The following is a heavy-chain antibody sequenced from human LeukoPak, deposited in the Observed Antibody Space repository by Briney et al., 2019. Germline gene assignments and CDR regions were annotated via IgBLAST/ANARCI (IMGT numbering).Heavy chain of an antibody. CDR1: GFTVSSNY. J-gene: IGHJ4*02. CDR2: IYSGGST. CDR3: ARDLTWIRWDY. V-gene: IGHV3-53*05. Sequence: PGGSLRLSCAASGFTVSSNYMSWVRQAPGKGLERVSVIYSGGSTYYADSVKGRFTISRDNSKNTLYLQMNSLRAEDTAVYYCARDLTWIRWDYWGQGTLVTVSS. D-gene: IGHD5-18*01.